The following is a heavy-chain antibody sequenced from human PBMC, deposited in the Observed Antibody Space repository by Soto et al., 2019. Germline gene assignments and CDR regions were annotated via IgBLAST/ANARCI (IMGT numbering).Heavy chain of an antibody. V-gene: IGHV4-39*01. CDR1: GGSIKNTGAN. D-gene: IGHD1-26*01. J-gene: IGHJ5*02. CDR3: ATHTSGSRNGPHT. Sequence: SETLSLTCTVSGGSIKNTGANWGWVRQPPGKGLEWIGSVYYTGTTYYNPSLQSRVTISIDTSKNQYSLSVNSVAAADTADYYCATHTSGSRNGPHTWGQGTLGTVSS. CDR2: VYYTGTT.